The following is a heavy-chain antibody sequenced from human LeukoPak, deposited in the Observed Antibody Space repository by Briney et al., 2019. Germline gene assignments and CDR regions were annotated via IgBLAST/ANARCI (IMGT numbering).Heavy chain of an antibody. CDR1: GGTFSSYA. CDR2: IIPIFGTA. D-gene: IGHD2-2*01. CDR3: ARNLIVVVPARSGWFDP. V-gene: IGHV1-69*13. Sequence: RASVKVSCKASGGTFSSYAISWVRQAPGQGLEWMGGIIPIFGTANYAQKFQGRVTITADESTSTAYMELSSLRSEDTAVYYCARNLIVVVPARSGWFDPWGQGTLVTVSS. J-gene: IGHJ5*02.